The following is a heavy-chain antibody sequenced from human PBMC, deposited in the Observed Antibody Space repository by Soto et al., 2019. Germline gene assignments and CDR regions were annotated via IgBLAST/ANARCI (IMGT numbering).Heavy chain of an antibody. CDR1: GFDFSGYT. CDR2: ISYDGSDK. J-gene: IGHJ6*02. V-gene: IGHV3-30-3*01. Sequence: GGSLRLSCAASGFDFSGYTIHWVRQAPGKGLEWVAVISYDGSDKYYADSVKGRFTISRDNAKKTLYLQMNSLTIEDTAVYYCARVDCSTTTCYYYGFDVWGQGTTVTVSS. CDR3: ARVDCSTTTCYYYGFDV. D-gene: IGHD2-2*01.